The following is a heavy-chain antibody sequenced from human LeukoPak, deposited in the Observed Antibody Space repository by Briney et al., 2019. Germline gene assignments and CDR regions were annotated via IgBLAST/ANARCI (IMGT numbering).Heavy chain of an antibody. V-gene: IGHV4-61*01. CDR1: GGSVSSGNYY. CDR3: ARRESLKLAQWLVPGHFDY. J-gene: IGHJ4*02. D-gene: IGHD6-19*01. CDR2: IYYSGST. Sequence: SETLSLTCTVSGGSVSSGNYYWSWIRQPPGKGLEWIGFIYYSGSTNYNPSLKSRVTISVDTSKNQFSLKLSSVTAADTAVYYCARRESLKLAQWLVPGHFDYWGQGTLVTVSS.